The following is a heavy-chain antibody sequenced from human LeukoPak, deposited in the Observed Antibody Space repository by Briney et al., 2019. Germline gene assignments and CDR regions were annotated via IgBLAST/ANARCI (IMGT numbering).Heavy chain of an antibody. V-gene: IGHV4-34*01. CDR1: GGSFSGYF. Sequence: SETPSLTCAVYGGSFSGYFWSWIRQPPGKGLEWIGDINHNGGTNYNPSLKSRVTISVDTSKNQFSLKLSSVTAADTAVYYCARDWPLSGSYYNGFDPWGQGTLVTVSS. CDR2: INHNGGT. J-gene: IGHJ5*02. D-gene: IGHD3-10*01. CDR3: ARDWPLSGSYYNGFDP.